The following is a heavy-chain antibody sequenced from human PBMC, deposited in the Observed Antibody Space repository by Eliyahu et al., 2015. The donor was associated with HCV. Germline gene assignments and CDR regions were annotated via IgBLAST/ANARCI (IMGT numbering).Heavy chain of an antibody. J-gene: IGHJ6*02. CDR1: GFTVSSNY. CDR2: IYSGWST. V-gene: IGHV3-53*01. CDR3: ASGIAYSSSSGCTGSCGMDV. Sequence: EVQLVESGGGLIQPGGSLRLSCAASGFTVSSNYMSWVRQAPGKGLEWVSVIYSGWSTYYADSVKGRFTISRDNSKNTLYLQMNSLRAEDTAVYYCASGIAYSSSSGCTGSCGMDVWGQGTTVTVSS. D-gene: IGHD6-6*01.